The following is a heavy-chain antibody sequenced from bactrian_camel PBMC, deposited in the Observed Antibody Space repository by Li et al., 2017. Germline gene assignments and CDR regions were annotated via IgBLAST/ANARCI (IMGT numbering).Heavy chain of an antibody. CDR2: IFSAGGST. CDR1: GYIYNSWSGSC. D-gene: IGHD1*01. J-gene: IGHJ4*01. V-gene: IGHV3S1*01. Sequence: HVQLVESGGGSVQPGGQLKLSCVSSGYIYNSWSGSCVAWFRQLPGKEREAVALIFSAGGSTYYADSVQGRFTISQNNAKDTVYLQMESLKFEDTAVYYCAATIVVVDIRRDLDESDFGYWGRQGTQVTVS.